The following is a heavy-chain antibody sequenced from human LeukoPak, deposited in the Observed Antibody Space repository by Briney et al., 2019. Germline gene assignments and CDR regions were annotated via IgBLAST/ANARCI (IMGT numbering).Heavy chain of an antibody. CDR3: ANTPRDIVVVPAAALWFDP. CDR1: GFTFSSYA. D-gene: IGHD2-2*01. V-gene: IGHV3-23*01. J-gene: IGHJ5*01. CDR2: ISGSGGST. Sequence: GGSLRLSCAASGFTFSSYAMSWVRQAPGKGLEWVSAISGSGGSTYYADSVKGRFTISRDNSKNTLYLQMNSLRAEDTAVYYCANTPRDIVVVPAAALWFDPWGQGTTVTVSS.